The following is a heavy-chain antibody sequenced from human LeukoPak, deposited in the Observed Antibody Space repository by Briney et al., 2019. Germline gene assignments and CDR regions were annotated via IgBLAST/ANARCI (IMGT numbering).Heavy chain of an antibody. CDR1: GYTFTSYG. CDR2: ISAYNGNT. J-gene: IGHJ6*02. Sequence: AASVKVSCKASGYTFTSYGIRWVRQAPGQGLEWMGWISAYNGNTNYAQKLQGRVTMTTDTSTSTAYMELRSLRSDDTAVYYCARGRREYQLLYPPMYYYYYGMDVWGQGTTATVSS. V-gene: IGHV1-18*01. D-gene: IGHD2-2*02. CDR3: ARGRREYQLLYPPMYYYYYGMDV.